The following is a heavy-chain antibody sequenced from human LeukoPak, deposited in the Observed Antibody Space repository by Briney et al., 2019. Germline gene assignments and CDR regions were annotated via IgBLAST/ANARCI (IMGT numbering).Heavy chain of an antibody. CDR2: ISAYNGNT. CDR1: GYTFTSYG. Sequence: ASVKVSCKASGYTFTSYGISWVRQAPGQGLEWMGWISAYNGNTNYAQKFQGRVTMTRDTSNSTAYMELSRLTSDDTAVYYCARMYSSGPHSRNYYYAMDVWGQGTTVTVSS. D-gene: IGHD6-19*01. V-gene: IGHV1-18*01. J-gene: IGHJ6*02. CDR3: ARMYSSGPHSRNYYYAMDV.